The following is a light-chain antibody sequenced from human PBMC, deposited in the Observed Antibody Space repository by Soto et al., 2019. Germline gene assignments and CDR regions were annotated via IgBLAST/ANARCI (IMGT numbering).Light chain of an antibody. J-gene: IGKJ1*01. CDR3: QQYHTYSWT. Sequence: DIQMNNSPSTLSGSVGERVTITCRASQTISSWLAWYQQKPGKAPKILIYKASSLESGVPSRFSGGGSGTEFTLTISSLQPDDFAIYYCQQYHTYSWTFGQGTKVDIK. V-gene: IGKV1-5*03. CDR2: KAS. CDR1: QTISSW.